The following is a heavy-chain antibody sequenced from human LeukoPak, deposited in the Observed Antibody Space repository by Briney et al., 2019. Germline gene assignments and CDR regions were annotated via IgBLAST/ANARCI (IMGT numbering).Heavy chain of an antibody. V-gene: IGHV4-30-4*01. Sequence: SETLSLTCTVSGGSISSGDYHWSWIRQPPGKGLEWIGYIYYSGSTYYNPSLKSRVTISVDTSKNQFSLKLSSVTAADTAVYYCARDPLYGSGEDAFDIWGQGTMVTVSS. J-gene: IGHJ3*02. CDR2: IYYSGST. CDR3: ARDPLYGSGEDAFDI. D-gene: IGHD3-10*01. CDR1: GGSISSGDYH.